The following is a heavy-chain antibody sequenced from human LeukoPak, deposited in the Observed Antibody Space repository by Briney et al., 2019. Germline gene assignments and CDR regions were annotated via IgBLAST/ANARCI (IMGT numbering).Heavy chain of an antibody. D-gene: IGHD6-13*01. Sequence: GGSLRLSCAASGFTFSSYWMSWVRQAPGKGLEWVANIKQDGSEKYYVDSVKGRFTISSDNAKNSLYLQMNSLRAEDTAVYSCARARDSSWYDGGGAFDIWGQGTMVTVSS. J-gene: IGHJ3*02. CDR2: IKQDGSEK. CDR1: GFTFSSYW. V-gene: IGHV3-7*01. CDR3: ARARDSSWYDGGGAFDI.